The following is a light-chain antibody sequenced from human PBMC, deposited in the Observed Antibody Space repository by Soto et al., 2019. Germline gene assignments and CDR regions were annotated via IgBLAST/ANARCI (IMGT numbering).Light chain of an antibody. J-gene: IGLJ1*01. Sequence: QSVRSQPASVSESPGHSVTISCAGTSSDVGGYNHVSWYQQHADKAPKLLIHEVSNRPSGVSNRFSGSKSGNTASLTISGLQAEEEADYYCTSYTSMSTYVFGTGTKVTVL. CDR2: EVS. V-gene: IGLV2-14*01. CDR3: TSYTSMSTYV. CDR1: SSDVGGYNH.